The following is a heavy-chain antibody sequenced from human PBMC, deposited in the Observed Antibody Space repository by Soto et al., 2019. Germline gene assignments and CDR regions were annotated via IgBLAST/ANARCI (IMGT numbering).Heavy chain of an antibody. V-gene: IGHV4-39*01. CDR1: GGSISSSSYY. CDR2: IYYSGSA. Sequence: QLQLQESGPGLVKPSETLSLTCTVSGGSISSSSYYWGWIRQPPGKGLGWIGSIYYSGSAYYNPSLESRVTISVNTSKNQSSLKLSSVTAADTAVYYCAIHSGNYEILTGYSPDAFDIWGQGTMVTVSS. CDR3: AIHSGNYEILTGYSPDAFDI. D-gene: IGHD3-9*01. J-gene: IGHJ3*02.